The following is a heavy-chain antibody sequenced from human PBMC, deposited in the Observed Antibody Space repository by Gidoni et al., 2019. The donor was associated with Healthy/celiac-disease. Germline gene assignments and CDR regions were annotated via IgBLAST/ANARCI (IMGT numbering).Heavy chain of an antibody. V-gene: IGHV3-9*01. Sequence: EVQLVESGGGLVQPGRSLRLSCAASGLTCDDYAMHCVRQAPGKGLEWVSGISWNSGSIGYADSVKGRFTISRDNAKNSLYLQMNSLRAEDTALYYCAKDKIRIQLWLSPSFDLWGRGTLVTVSS. CDR1: GLTCDDYA. CDR3: AKDKIRIQLWLSPSFDL. D-gene: IGHD5-18*01. CDR2: ISWNSGSI. J-gene: IGHJ2*01.